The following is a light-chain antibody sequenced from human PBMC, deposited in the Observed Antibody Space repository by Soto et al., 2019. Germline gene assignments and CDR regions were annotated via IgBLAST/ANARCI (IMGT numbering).Light chain of an antibody. V-gene: IGLV7-43*01. J-gene: IGLJ3*02. CDR2: STS. CDR1: AGAVTSGYY. Sequence: QAVVTQEPSLTVSPGGTVTLTCASSAGAVTSGYYPNWFQQKPGQAPRALIYSTSYKHSWTPARFSGSLLGGKAALTLSGAQPEDEAEYYCLLYYGGAWVFGGGTKLTVL. CDR3: LLYYGGAWV.